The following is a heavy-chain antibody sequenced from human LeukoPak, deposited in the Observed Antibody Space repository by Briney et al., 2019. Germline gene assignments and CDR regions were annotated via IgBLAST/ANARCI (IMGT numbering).Heavy chain of an antibody. CDR2: IYYSGST. CDR3: AGGHKDYYGSGSDY. J-gene: IGHJ4*02. D-gene: IGHD3-10*01. Sequence: PSETLSLTCTVSGGSLSSYYWSWIRQPPGKGLEWIGYIYYSGSTNYNPSLKSRVTISVDTSKNQFSLRLSSVTAADTAVYYCAGGHKDYYGSGSDYWGQGTLVTVSS. V-gene: IGHV4-59*01. CDR1: GGSLSSYY.